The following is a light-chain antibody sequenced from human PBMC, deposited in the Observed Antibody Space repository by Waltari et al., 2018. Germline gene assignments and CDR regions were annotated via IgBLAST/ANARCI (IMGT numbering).Light chain of an antibody. CDR3: QQRYSWPRT. V-gene: IGKV3-11*01. CDR2: DAS. Sequence: EVVLTQPTDTLSLSPGERATLPCRASQNIKTDLGWYQQRPGQAPRLLIFDASTRAAGIPVRFSGRGSGTDFTLIISTLEPEDSAVYYCQQRYSWPRTFGQGTKVEIK. CDR1: QNIKTD. J-gene: IGKJ1*01.